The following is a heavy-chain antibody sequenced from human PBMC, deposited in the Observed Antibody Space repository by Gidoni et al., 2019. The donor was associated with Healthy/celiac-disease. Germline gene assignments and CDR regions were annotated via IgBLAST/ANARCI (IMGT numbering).Heavy chain of an antibody. Sequence: SGGYYWSWIRQHPGKGLEWIGYIYYSGSTYYNPSLKSRVTISVDTSKNQFSLKLSSVTAADTAVYYCARSGGSFLFDYWGQGTLVTVSS. CDR3: ARSGGSFLFDY. J-gene: IGHJ4*02. V-gene: IGHV4-31*02. D-gene: IGHD1-26*01. CDR1: SGGYY. CDR2: IYYSGST.